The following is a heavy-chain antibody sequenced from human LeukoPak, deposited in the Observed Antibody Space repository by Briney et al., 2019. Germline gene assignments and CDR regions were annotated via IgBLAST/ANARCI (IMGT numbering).Heavy chain of an antibody. Sequence: PSETLSLTCTVSGGSISSSSYYWGWIRQPPGKGLEWIGNIYYSGSTYYNPSLKSRVTISVDTSKNQFSLKLSSVTAADTALYYCARPLRHDYGDYVGAFDIWGQGTMVTVSS. CDR3: ARPLRHDYGDYVGAFDI. J-gene: IGHJ3*02. D-gene: IGHD4-17*01. CDR1: GGSISSSSYY. V-gene: IGHV4-39*01. CDR2: IYYSGST.